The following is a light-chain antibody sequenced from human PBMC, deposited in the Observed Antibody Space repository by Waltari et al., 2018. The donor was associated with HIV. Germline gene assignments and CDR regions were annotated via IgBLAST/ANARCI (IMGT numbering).Light chain of an antibody. J-gene: IGKJ1*01. CDR2: GVS. CDR1: QSLSRN. CDR3: QQFNSWPRT. Sequence: IVMTQSPAPLSVSPGERATLSCSASQSLSRNLAWYQQKPGQAPRLLIYGVSTRTTGTPARFSGSGSGTDFTLTISSLQSEDFAVYYCQQFNSWPRTFGPGTKVET. V-gene: IGKV3-15*01.